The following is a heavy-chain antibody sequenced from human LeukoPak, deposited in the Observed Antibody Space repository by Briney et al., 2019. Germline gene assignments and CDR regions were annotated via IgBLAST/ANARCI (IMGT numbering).Heavy chain of an antibody. CDR1: GGSISSSSYY. D-gene: IGHD3-22*01. J-gene: IGHJ4*02. Sequence: PSETLSLTCTVSGGSISSSSYYWGWIRQPPGKGLEWIGSIYYSGSTYYNPSLKSRVTISVDTSKNQFSLKLSSVTAADTAVYYCARVYSRSIVVVQRGKYYFDYWGQGTLVTVSS. CDR3: ARVYSRSIVVVQRGKYYFDY. CDR2: IYYSGST. V-gene: IGHV4-39*07.